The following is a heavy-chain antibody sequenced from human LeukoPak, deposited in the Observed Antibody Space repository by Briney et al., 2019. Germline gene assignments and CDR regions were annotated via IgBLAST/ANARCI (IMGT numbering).Heavy chain of an antibody. CDR1: GFTFSSYS. CDR2: IYSDGST. Sequence: PGGSLRLSCAASGFTFSSYSMNWVRQAPGKGLEWVSVIYSDGSTYYADSVKGRFTISRDNSKNTLYLQMNSLRAEDTAVYYCARAGMSDYWGQGTLVTVSS. J-gene: IGHJ4*02. CDR3: ARAGMSDY. V-gene: IGHV3-66*01.